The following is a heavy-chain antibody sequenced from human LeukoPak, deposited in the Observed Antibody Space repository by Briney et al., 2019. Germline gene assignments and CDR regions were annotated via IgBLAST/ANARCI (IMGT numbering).Heavy chain of an antibody. D-gene: IGHD3-16*01. CDR1: GFTFSDYY. Sequence: SGGSLRLSCAASGFTFSDYYMSWIRQAPGKGLEWVSYISSSGSTIYYADSVKGRFTISRDNSKNTLYLQMNSLRAEDTAVYYCAKALYGEPIIDYWGQGTLVTVSS. J-gene: IGHJ4*02. CDR2: ISSSGSTI. CDR3: AKALYGEPIIDY. V-gene: IGHV3-11*01.